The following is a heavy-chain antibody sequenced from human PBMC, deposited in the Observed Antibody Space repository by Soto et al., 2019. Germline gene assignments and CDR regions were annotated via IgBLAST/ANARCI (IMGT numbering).Heavy chain of an antibody. CDR1: GFTFSSYA. CDR2: ISGSGGST. J-gene: IGHJ1*01. D-gene: IGHD6-19*01. Sequence: GGSLRLSCAVSGFTFSSYAMSCVRQAPGKGLEWVSAISGSGGSTYYADSVKGRFTISRDNSKNTLYLQMNSLRAEDTAVYYCAKDQAPQTGIAVAGTGYFQHWGQGTLVTVSS. CDR3: AKDQAPQTGIAVAGTGYFQH. V-gene: IGHV3-23*01.